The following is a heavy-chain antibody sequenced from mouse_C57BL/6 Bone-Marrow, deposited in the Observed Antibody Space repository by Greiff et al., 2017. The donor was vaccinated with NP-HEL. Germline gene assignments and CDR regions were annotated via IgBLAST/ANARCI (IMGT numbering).Heavy chain of an antibody. D-gene: IGHD2-3*01. CDR1: GYTFTDHT. J-gene: IGHJ2*01. CDR2: IYPRDGST. Sequence: VMLVESDAELVKPGASVKISCKVSGYTFTDHTIHWMKQRPEQGLEWIGYIYPRDGSTKYNEKFKGKATLTADKSSSTAYMQLNSLTSEDSAVYFCARWRYDGYLYYFDYWGQGTTLTVSS. V-gene: IGHV1-78*01. CDR3: ARWRYDGYLYYFDY.